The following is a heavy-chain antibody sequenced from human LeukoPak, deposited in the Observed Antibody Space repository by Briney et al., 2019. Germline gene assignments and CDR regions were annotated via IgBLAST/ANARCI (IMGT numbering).Heavy chain of an antibody. D-gene: IGHD6-19*01. Sequence: GGSLRLSCAASGFTFSSYEMNWVRQAPGKGLEWVSYISSSGSTIYYADSVKGRFTISRDNAKNSLYLQMNSLRAEDTAVYYCARRSVAGSLDYWGQGTLVTVSS. CDR3: ARRSVAGSLDY. CDR1: GFTFSSYE. V-gene: IGHV3-48*03. CDR2: ISSSGSTI. J-gene: IGHJ4*02.